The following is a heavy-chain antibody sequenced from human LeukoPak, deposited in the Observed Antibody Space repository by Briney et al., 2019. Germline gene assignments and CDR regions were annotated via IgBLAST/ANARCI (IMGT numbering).Heavy chain of an antibody. CDR2: IYYSGST. Sequence: PSETLSLTCTVTGGSISSSSYYWGWIRQPPGKGLEWIGSIYYSGSTYYNPSLKSRVTISVDTSKNQFSLKLSSVTAADTAVYYCARDQGYCSGGGCSDYWGQGTLVTVSS. J-gene: IGHJ4*02. CDR3: ARDQGYCSGGGCSDY. CDR1: GGSISSSSYY. D-gene: IGHD2-15*01. V-gene: IGHV4-39*07.